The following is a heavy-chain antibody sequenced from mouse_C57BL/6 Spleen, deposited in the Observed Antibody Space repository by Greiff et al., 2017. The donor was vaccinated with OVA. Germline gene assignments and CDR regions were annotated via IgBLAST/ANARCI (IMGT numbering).Heavy chain of an antibody. CDR2: INPNNGGT. CDR3: ARAGQYDGSSPYRYAMDY. Sequence: VQLKESGPELVKPGASVKIPCKASGYTFTDYNMDWVKQSHGKSLEWIGDINPNNGGTIYNQKFKGKATLTVDKSSSTAYMELRSLTSEDTAVYYCARAGQYDGSSPYRYAMDYWGQGTSVTVSS. V-gene: IGHV1-18*01. J-gene: IGHJ4*01. D-gene: IGHD1-1*01. CDR1: GYTFTDYN.